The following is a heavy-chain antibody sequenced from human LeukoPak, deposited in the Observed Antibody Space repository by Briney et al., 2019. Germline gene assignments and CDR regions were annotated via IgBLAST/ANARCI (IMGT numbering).Heavy chain of an antibody. CDR2: ISGDGDST. V-gene: IGHV3-43*02. J-gene: IGHJ4*02. CDR1: GFTFDDYA. D-gene: IGHD5-18*01. Sequence: GGSLRLSCAASGFTFDDYAMHWVRQAPGKGLEWVSLISGDGDSTYYADSVKGRFTISRDNSKNSLYLQMNSLRTEDTALFYCAKDKYSYGYNFDYSSQGTLVTVSS. CDR3: AKDKYSYGYNFDY.